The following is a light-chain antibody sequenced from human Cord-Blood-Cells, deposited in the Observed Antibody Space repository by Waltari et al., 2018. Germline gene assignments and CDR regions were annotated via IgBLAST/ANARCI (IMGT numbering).Light chain of an antibody. CDR3: QQSYSTPYT. J-gene: IGKJ2*01. V-gene: IGKV1-39*01. CDR2: AAS. Sequence: DIQMTQSPSSLSASVGDRVTNTCRASQSIISYLNWYQQKPWKAPKLLIYAASTLQSGVPSRFSGSGSGTDFTLTISSLQPEDFATYYCQQSYSTPYTFGQGTKLEIK. CDR1: QSIISY.